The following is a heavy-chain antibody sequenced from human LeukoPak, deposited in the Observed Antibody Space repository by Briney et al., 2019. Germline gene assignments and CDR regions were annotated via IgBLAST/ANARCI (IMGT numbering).Heavy chain of an antibody. CDR3: ARAYDYGDAGLPRD. V-gene: IGHV1-18*01. CDR2: ISTYNGNT. J-gene: IGHJ4*02. D-gene: IGHD4-17*01. Sequence: ASVKVSCKASGYTFTSYGISWVRQAPGQGLEWVGWISTYNGNTNYAQKLLGRVTMTTDTSTTTAYMELRSLRSDDTAVYYCARAYDYGDAGLPRDWGQGTPVTVSS. CDR1: GYTFTSYG.